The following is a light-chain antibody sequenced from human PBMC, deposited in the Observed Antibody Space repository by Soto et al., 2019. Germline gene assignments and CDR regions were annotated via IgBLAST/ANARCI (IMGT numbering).Light chain of an antibody. CDR3: QQYNNWPLT. CDR2: GAS. J-gene: IGKJ4*01. Sequence: DIGMSQSPATLSVSQGERATLSCRASQSVSSNVAWYQQIPGQTPRLLIYGASTRATGIPARFSGSGSGTEFTLTISSLQSEDFAVYCCQQYNNWPLTFGGGTKVDIK. CDR1: QSVSSN. V-gene: IGKV3-15*01.